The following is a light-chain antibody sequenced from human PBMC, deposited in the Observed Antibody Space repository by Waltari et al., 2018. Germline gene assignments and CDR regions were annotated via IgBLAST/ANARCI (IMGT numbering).Light chain of an antibody. CDR3: QSADRGGTQEV. J-gene: IGLJ2*01. Sequence: SYELTQPPSMSVSPGQTARITCSGDALSSQYAYWYRQKPGQAPMVVIYKDKERPSGIPERISGSTSGTTATLTISGVQAEDEAAYYCQSADRGGTQEVFGGGTKLTVL. V-gene: IGLV3-25*03. CDR1: ALSSQY. CDR2: KDK.